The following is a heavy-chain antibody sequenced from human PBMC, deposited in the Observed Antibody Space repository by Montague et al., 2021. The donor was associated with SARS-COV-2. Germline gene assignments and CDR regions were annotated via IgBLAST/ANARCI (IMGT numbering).Heavy chain of an antibody. Sequence: SETLSLTCSVSGGSISGYCWSWIRQSPGKGLEWVGYIYYTGGTNYNPSLERRVTISLDTSKNQFSLRLSSVTPADTAVYYCARDWAVLTRDGYNYGWFDPWGPGTLVTVSS. V-gene: IGHV4-59*01. J-gene: IGHJ5*02. D-gene: IGHD5-24*01. CDR3: ARDWAVLTRDGYNYGWFDP. CDR2: IYYTGGT. CDR1: GGSISGYC.